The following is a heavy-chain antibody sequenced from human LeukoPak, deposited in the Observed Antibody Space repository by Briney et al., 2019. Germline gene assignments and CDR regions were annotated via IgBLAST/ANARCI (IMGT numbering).Heavy chain of an antibody. V-gene: IGHV3-23*01. CDR1: GFTFRSYA. J-gene: IGHJ4*02. Sequence: GGSLRLSCAASGFTFRSYAMNWVRQAPGKGLEWVSTISSSGSSTYYADSVKDRFTISRDNSKNTVYLLMNSLRAEDTAEYYCAKDGPASWGYFDYWGQGTLVTVSS. CDR2: ISSSGSST. D-gene: IGHD3-16*01. CDR3: AKDGPASWGYFDY.